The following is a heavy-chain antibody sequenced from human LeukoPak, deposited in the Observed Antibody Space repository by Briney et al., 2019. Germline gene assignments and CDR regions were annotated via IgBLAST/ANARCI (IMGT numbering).Heavy chain of an antibody. D-gene: IGHD2-8*01. CDR3: ARDLTPYCSNGICFDAFDI. Sequence: PGGSLRLSCAASGFSFSSYWMTWVRQAPGKGLEWVGNIKRDGSDKHYVDSVEGRFTISRDNAKNSLYLQMNSLRAEDTALYYCARDLTPYCSNGICFDAFDIWGQGTMVTVSS. CDR2: IKRDGSDK. J-gene: IGHJ3*02. CDR1: GFSFSSYW. V-gene: IGHV3-7*01.